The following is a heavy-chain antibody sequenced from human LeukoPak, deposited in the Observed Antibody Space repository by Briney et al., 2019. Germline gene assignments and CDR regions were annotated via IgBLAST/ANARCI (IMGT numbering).Heavy chain of an antibody. CDR3: ARGSRENYYDSSGYLDY. CDR1: GGSISSYY. V-gene: IGHV4-59*01. J-gene: IGHJ4*02. CDR2: IYYSGST. D-gene: IGHD3-22*01. Sequence: SETLSLTCTVSGGSISSYYWSWLRQPPGKGLEWIGYIYYSGSTNYNPSLKSRVTISVDTTKNQFSLKLSSVTAADTAVYYCARGSRENYYDSSGYLDYWGQGTLVTVSS.